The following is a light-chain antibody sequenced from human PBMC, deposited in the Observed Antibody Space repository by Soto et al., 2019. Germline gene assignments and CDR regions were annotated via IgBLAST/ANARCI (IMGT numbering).Light chain of an antibody. CDR3: AARDDNLNAYV. Sequence: QSVLTQPPSASSTPGQTVTISCSGSTSNIGTFYVYWYQHLPGTAPKLLIYLGDQRASGVSDRFSGSESGTSASLAINGLRSDDEADYYCAARDDNLNAYVFGSGTKVTVL. J-gene: IGLJ1*01. CDR1: TSNIGTFY. V-gene: IGLV1-47*02. CDR2: LGD.